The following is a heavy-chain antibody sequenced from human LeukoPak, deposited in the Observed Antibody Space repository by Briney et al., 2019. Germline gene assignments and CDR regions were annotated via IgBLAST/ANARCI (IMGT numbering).Heavy chain of an antibody. Sequence: ASVKLSCKASGYIFTGYYMHWVRQAPGQGLEGMGWSNPNSGGTNYAQKFQGRVTMTRDPSISTAYLELSRLRSDDTAVYYCARSTGSTFGFSDYWGQGTLVTVSS. CDR2: SNPNSGGT. D-gene: IGHD3-16*01. CDR1: GYIFTGYY. J-gene: IGHJ4*02. CDR3: ARSTGSTFGFSDY. V-gene: IGHV1-2*02.